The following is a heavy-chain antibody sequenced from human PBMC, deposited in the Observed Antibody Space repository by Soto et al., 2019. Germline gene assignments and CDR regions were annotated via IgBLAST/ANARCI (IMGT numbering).Heavy chain of an antibody. CDR1: GGTFSSYA. J-gene: IGHJ4*02. CDR3: AKAGVRGVIKSNFDY. V-gene: IGHV1-69*13. CDR2: IIPIFGTA. Sequence: SVKVSCKASGGTFSSYAISWVRQAPGQGLEWMGGIIPIFGTANYAQKFQGRVTITADESTSTAYMELSSLRSEDTAVYYCAKAGVRGVIKSNFDYWGQGTLVTVSS. D-gene: IGHD3-10*01.